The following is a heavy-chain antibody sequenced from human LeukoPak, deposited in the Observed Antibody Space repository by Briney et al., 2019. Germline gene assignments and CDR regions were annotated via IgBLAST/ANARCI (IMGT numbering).Heavy chain of an antibody. J-gene: IGHJ6*03. CDR1: GFTFSSYS. CDR3: ARADTAMVLYYYYMDV. V-gene: IGHV3-21*01. D-gene: IGHD5-18*01. CDR2: ISSSSSYI. Sequence: PGGSLRLSCAASGFTFSSYSMNWVRQAPGKGLEWVSSISSSSSYIYYADSVKGRFTISRDNAKNSLYLQMNSLRAEDTAVYYCARADTAMVLYYYYMDVWGKGATVTVSS.